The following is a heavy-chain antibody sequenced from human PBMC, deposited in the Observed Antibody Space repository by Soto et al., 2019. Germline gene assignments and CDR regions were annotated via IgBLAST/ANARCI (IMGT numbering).Heavy chain of an antibody. V-gene: IGHV1-18*01. CDR1: GYTFTSYG. J-gene: IGHJ3*02. CDR3: ASGVGATSLSPPDI. CDR2: ISAYNGNT. Sequence: CKASGYTFTSYGISWVRQAPGQGLEWMGWISAYNGNTKYAQKLQGRVTMTTDTSTSTAYMELRSLRSDDTAVYYCASGVGATSLSPPDIWGQGTMVTVSS. D-gene: IGHD1-26*01.